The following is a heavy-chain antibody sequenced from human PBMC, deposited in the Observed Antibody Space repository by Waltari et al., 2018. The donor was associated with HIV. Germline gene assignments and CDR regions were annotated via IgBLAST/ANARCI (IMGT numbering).Heavy chain of an antibody. Sequence: QVQLQESGPGLVKPSQTLSLTCTVSGGSISSGSYYWRWIRQPAGKGLEWIGRIYTSGSTNYNPSLKSRVTISVDTSKNQFSLKLSSVTAADTAVYYCAGQYYDFWSAPEEYWGQGTLVTVSS. CDR2: IYTSGST. J-gene: IGHJ4*02. CDR1: GGSISSGSYY. V-gene: IGHV4-61*02. D-gene: IGHD3-3*01. CDR3: AGQYYDFWSAPEEY.